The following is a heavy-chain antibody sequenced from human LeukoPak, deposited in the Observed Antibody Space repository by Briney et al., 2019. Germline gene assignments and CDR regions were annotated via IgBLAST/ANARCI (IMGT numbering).Heavy chain of an antibody. CDR3: AREAGYYDSSGYYTYYYYMDV. Sequence: KSSETLSLTCAVYGGSFSGYYWSWIRQPPGKGLEWIGEINHSGSTNYNPSLKSRVTISVDTSKNQFSLKLSSVTAADTAVYYCAREAGYYDSSGYYTYYYYMDVWGKGTTVTVSS. D-gene: IGHD3-22*01. CDR1: GGSFSGYY. CDR2: INHSGST. J-gene: IGHJ6*03. V-gene: IGHV4-34*01.